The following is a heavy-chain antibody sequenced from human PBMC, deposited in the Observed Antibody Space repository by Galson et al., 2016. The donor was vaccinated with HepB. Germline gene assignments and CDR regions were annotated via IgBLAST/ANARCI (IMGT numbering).Heavy chain of an antibody. CDR1: GLTVYNNY. Sequence: SLRLSCAASGLTVYNNYMSWVRQAPGKGLECISLIYSGGDTVYADSVKGRFTISRDHSKNTVYLQMNSLRVEDTAVYYCARDPPSVATGTWAWGQGTQVTFSS. J-gene: IGHJ5*02. V-gene: IGHV3-66*01. CDR3: ARDPPSVATGTWA. CDR2: IYSGGDT. D-gene: IGHD3-9*01.